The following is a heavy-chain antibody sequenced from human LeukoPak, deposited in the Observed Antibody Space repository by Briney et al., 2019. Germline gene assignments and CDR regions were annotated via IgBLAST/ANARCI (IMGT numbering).Heavy chain of an antibody. CDR2: ISWDGGNT. V-gene: IGHV3-43*01. J-gene: IGHJ4*02. Sequence: PGGSLRLSCAASGFTFDDYTMHWVRQLPGKGLEWVSLISWDGGNTYYADSVKGRFTISRDNSKKSLFLQMNSLRNEDTGFYYRAKDVTSSSWNGYLDYWGQGTLVTVTS. CDR1: GFTFDDYT. CDR3: AKDVTSSSWNGYLDY. D-gene: IGHD6-13*01.